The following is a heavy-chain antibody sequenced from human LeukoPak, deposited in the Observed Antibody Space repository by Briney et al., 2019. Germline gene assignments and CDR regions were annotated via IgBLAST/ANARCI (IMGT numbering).Heavy chain of an antibody. CDR3: ARDGRIPARSSWFDP. V-gene: IGHV4-34*01. CDR2: INHSGST. CDR1: GGTFSGYY. J-gene: IGHJ5*02. Sequence: PSETLSLTCAVYGGTFSGYYWSWIRQPPGKGLEWIGEINHSGSTNYNPSLKSRVTISVDTSKNQFSLKLSSVTAADTAVYYCARDGRIPARSSWFDPWGQGTLVTVSS. D-gene: IGHD6-6*01.